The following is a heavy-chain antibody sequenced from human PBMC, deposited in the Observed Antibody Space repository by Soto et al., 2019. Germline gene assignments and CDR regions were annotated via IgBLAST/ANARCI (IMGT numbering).Heavy chain of an antibody. D-gene: IGHD6-6*01. CDR3: ARSLSSSSGYFDP. V-gene: IGHV4-30-4*01. J-gene: IGHJ5*02. CDR1: GYFIGIVYYY. CDR2: IYKTWKT. Sequence: TAETLCITCDVCGYFIGIVYYYWTWIRHPPGKGLEYIVYIYKTWKTYYNPSLKIRPFISLDTSKSQFFLRLTSVTAADTAMYYCARSLSSSSGYFDPWGQGTLVTVSS.